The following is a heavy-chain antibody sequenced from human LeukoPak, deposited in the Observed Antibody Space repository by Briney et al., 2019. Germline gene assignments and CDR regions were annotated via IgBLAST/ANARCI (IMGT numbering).Heavy chain of an antibody. J-gene: IGHJ4*02. CDR1: GFNFESYS. D-gene: IGHD1-1*01. Sequence: GGSLRLSCAASGFNFESYSMNWVRQAPGKGLEWVSSISFSGPYIYYAASVKGRFTISRDDAKKSVFLQLNSVKVEDTAVYYCARDGVLESSSVFYFGYWGQGTLVTVSS. CDR2: ISFSGPYI. V-gene: IGHV3-21*01. CDR3: ARDGVLESSSVFYFGY.